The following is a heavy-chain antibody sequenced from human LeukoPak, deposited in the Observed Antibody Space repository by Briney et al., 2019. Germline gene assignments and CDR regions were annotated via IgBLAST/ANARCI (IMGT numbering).Heavy chain of an antibody. D-gene: IGHD3-22*01. CDR2: IRGSGGST. V-gene: IGHV3-23*01. J-gene: IGHJ5*02. CDR3: AKDPHYDSRGYSFDP. CDR1: GFTFSNYA. Sequence: GGSLRLSCAASGFTFSNYAMSWVRQAPGKGLEWVTGIRGSGGSTYYADSVKGRFTISRDNSKNTLYLQMNSLRAEDTAVYYCAKDPHYDSRGYSFDPWGQGTLVTVSS.